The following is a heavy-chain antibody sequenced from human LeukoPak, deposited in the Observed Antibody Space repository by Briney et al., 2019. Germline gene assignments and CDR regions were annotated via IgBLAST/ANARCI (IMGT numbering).Heavy chain of an antibody. Sequence: SETLSLTCTVSGGSISSYYWSWIRQPPGKGLEWIGEINHSGSTNYNPSLKSRVTISVDTSKNQFSLKLSSVTAADTAVYYCARDQGPPPIVATTPIDYWGQGTLVTVSS. CDR1: GGSISSYY. CDR3: ARDQGPPPIVATTPIDY. D-gene: IGHD5-12*01. V-gene: IGHV4-34*01. CDR2: INHSGST. J-gene: IGHJ4*02.